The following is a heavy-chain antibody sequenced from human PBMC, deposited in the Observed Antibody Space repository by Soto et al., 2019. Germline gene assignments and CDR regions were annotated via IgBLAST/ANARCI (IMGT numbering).Heavy chain of an antibody. CDR2: IDPSDSYT. D-gene: IGHD6-19*01. Sequence: PGESLKISCKGSGYSFTSYWISWVRQMPGKGLEWMGRIDPSDSYTNYSPSFQGHVTISADKSISTAYLQWSSLKASDTAMYYCARLKQWLPHYYYYGMDVWGQGTTVTVSS. CDR3: ARLKQWLPHYYYYGMDV. V-gene: IGHV5-10-1*01. CDR1: GYSFTSYW. J-gene: IGHJ6*02.